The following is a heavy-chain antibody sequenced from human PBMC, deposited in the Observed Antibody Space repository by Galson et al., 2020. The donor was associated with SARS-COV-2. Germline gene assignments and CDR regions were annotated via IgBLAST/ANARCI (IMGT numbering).Heavy chain of an antibody. J-gene: IGHJ5*01. Sequence: ASVKVSCKASGNTLPSYGLSWVRQAPGQGLEWIGWISPYNGNTNFAQKFQGRVTMTVDTSTSTAYMDLGSLRSDDTAVYYCVGIVEPPFNWFDPWGQGTVVTVSS. CDR2: ISPYNGNT. D-gene: IGHD1-26*01. CDR3: VGIVEPPFNWFDP. CDR1: GNTLPSYG. V-gene: IGHV1-18*04.